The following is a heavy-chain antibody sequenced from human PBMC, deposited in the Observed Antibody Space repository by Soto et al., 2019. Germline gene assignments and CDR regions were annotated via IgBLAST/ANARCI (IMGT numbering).Heavy chain of an antibody. CDR2: INSDGSSA. J-gene: IGHJ4*02. CDR3: ARGPTGWYGFDY. D-gene: IGHD6-19*01. CDR1: GFTFSSNW. V-gene: IGHV3-74*01. Sequence: EVQLVESEGGLVQPGGSLRVSCAGSGFTFSSNWMHWVRQAPGKGLVWVSRINSDGSSASYADSVMGRFTISRDNAKNTLYLQMNSLRAEDTAVYFCARGPTGWYGFDYWGQGTPVTVSS.